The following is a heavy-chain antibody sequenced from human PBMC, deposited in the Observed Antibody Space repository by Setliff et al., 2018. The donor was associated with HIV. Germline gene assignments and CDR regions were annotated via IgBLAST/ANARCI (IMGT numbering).Heavy chain of an antibody. CDR2: ISASSDNT. V-gene: IGHV1-18*01. J-gene: IGHJ3*02. Sequence: ASVKVSCKASGYTFTTYGFNWVRQDPGQGLEWMGWISASSDNTNYAQKFQGRVTLTTDTSTNTVYMELKSLRSDDTAVYFCARGQLDRHLRSDVPFDIWGQGTMVTVSS. CDR3: ARGQLDRHLRSDVPFDI. D-gene: IGHD1-1*01. CDR1: GYTFTTYG.